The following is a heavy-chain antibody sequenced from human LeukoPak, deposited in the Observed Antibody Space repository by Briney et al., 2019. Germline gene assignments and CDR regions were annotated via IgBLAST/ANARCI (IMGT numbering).Heavy chain of an antibody. CDR3: ARGSYYYDSSGYYRY. V-gene: IGHV3-23*01. D-gene: IGHD3-22*01. CDR1: GFTFSSYA. Sequence: GGSLRLSCAASGFTFSSYAMSWVRQAPGKGLEWVSAISGSGGSTYYADSVKGRFTISRDNSKNTLYLQMNSLRAEDTAVYYCARGSYYYDSSGYYRYWGQGTLVTVSS. J-gene: IGHJ4*02. CDR2: ISGSGGST.